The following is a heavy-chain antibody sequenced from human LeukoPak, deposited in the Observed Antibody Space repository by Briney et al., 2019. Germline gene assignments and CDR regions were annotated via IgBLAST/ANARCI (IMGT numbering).Heavy chain of an antibody. CDR3: TRDENGKIGGY. D-gene: IGHD2-8*01. CDR1: GGSISSYY. J-gene: IGHJ4*02. Sequence: SETLSLTCTVSGGSISSYYWGWIRQPPGKGLEWIGTMFYSGNTYYSPSLESRVTISLDTSKNQFSLKVSSVTAADTAVYYCTRDENGKIGGYWGQGTLVTVSS. CDR2: MFYSGNT. V-gene: IGHV4-39*07.